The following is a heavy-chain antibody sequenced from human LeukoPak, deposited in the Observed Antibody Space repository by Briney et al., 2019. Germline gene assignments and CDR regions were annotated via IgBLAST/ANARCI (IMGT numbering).Heavy chain of an antibody. D-gene: IGHD6-13*01. V-gene: IGHV3-48*01. Sequence: GGSLGLSCAASGFTFSSYSMNWVRQAPGKGLEWVSYISSSSTIYYADSVKGRFTISRDNAKNSLYLQMNSLRAEDTAVYYCARDKRSLAAAGPINWFDPWGQGTLVTVSS. CDR3: ARDKRSLAAAGPINWFDP. CDR1: GFTFSSYS. CDR2: ISSSSTI. J-gene: IGHJ5*02.